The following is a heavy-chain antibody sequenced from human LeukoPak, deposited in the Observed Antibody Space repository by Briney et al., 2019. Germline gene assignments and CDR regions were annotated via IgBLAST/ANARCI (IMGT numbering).Heavy chain of an antibody. V-gene: IGHV1-46*01. J-gene: IGHJ4*02. CDR2: INPSGGST. CDR1: GYTFTSYY. Sequence: ASVKVSCKASGYTFTSYYMHWVRQAPGQGLEWMGIINPSGGSTSYAQKFQGRVTMTRDMSTSTVYMELSSLRSEDTAVYYCARDKFSTQYRLRLGEFCDWGQGTLVTVSS. CDR3: ARDKFSTQYRLRLGEFCD. D-gene: IGHD3-16*01.